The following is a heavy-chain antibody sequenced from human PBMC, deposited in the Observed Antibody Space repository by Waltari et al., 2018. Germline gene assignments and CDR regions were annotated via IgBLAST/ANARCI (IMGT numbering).Heavy chain of an antibody. CDR3: ARDRGRGLYLDS. D-gene: IGHD2-15*01. CDR2: IHGSGKT. J-gene: IGHJ4*02. V-gene: IGHV4-4*02. Sequence: QVQLQESGPGLVKPSGTLSVTCAVSGDSLSGTAWWSWVRQPPGKGLEWIGQIHGSGKTNYKPSLESRVPVSRDTSNNQFSLKLASATAADTAVYYCARDRGRGLYLDSWGQGTLVTVSP. CDR1: GDSLSGTAW.